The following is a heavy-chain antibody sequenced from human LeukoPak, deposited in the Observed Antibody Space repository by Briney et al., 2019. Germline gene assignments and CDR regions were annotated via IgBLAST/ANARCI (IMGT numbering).Heavy chain of an antibody. D-gene: IGHD3-22*01. V-gene: IGHV4-34*01. Sequence: KPSETLSLTCAVYGGSFSGYYWSWIRQPPGKGLEWIGEINHSGSTNYNPSLKSRVTISVDTSKNQFSLKLSSVTAADTAVYYCAISTYYYDSSGYYYDHYYGMDVWGQGTTVTVSS. CDR2: INHSGST. CDR1: GGSFSGYY. J-gene: IGHJ6*02. CDR3: AISTYYYDSSGYYYDHYYGMDV.